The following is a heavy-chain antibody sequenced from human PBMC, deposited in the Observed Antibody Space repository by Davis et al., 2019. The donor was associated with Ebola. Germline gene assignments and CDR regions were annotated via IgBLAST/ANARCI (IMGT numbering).Heavy chain of an antibody. Sequence: PGGSLRLSCAASGFTFSDSAMHWVRQASGRGLEWVGRIRSKANSYATTYAVSVKGRFTISRDDSKNTAYLQMNSLKTDDTAVYYCTNRKSEYWGQGTLVTVSS. V-gene: IGHV3-73*01. CDR1: GFTFSDSA. CDR3: TNRKSEY. J-gene: IGHJ4*02. CDR2: IRSKANSYAT.